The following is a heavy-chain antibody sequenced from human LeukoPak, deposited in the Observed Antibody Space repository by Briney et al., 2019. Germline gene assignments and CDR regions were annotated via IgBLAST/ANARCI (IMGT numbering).Heavy chain of an antibody. CDR2: ISSSSSTI. V-gene: IGHV3-48*04. J-gene: IGHJ4*02. CDR1: GFTFSSYS. Sequence: GGSLRLSCAASGFTFSSYSMNWVRQAPGKGLEWVSYISSSSSTIYYADSVKGRFTISRDNARNSLYLQMNSLRAEDTAVYYCASSGSYLTHDYWGQGTLVTVSS. D-gene: IGHD3-10*01. CDR3: ASSGSYLTHDY.